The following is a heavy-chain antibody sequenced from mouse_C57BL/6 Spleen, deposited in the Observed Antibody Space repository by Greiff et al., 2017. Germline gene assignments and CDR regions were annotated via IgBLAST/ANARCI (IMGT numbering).Heavy chain of an antibody. CDR3: AREDGSNWYFDV. CDR2: IYPRSGNT. V-gene: IGHV1-81*01. J-gene: IGHJ1*03. CDR1: GYTFTSYG. Sequence: VQLQQSGAELARPGASVKLSCKASGYTFTSYGISWVKQRPGQGLEWIGEIYPRSGNTYYNEKFKGKATLTADKSSSTAYMELRSLTSEDSAVYFGAREDGSNWYFDVWGTGTTVTVSS. D-gene: IGHD1-1*01.